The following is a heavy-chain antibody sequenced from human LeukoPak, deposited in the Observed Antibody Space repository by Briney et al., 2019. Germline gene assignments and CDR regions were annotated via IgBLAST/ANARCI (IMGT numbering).Heavy chain of an antibody. CDR1: GFTFSSYA. V-gene: IGHV3-23*01. J-gene: IGHJ4*02. Sequence: SGGSLRLSCAASGFTFSSYAMSWVRQAPGKGLEWVSAISGSGGSTYYADSVKGRFTISRDNSKNTLYLQMKSLRAEDRAVYYCAKDPTKIVVFIPDYWGQRTLGTASS. D-gene: IGHD3-22*01. CDR2: ISGSGGST. CDR3: AKDPTKIVVFIPDY.